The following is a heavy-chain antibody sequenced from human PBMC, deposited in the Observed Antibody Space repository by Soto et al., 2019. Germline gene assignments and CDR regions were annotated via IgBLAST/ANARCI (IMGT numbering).Heavy chain of an antibody. CDR1: GGSISSSSYY. V-gene: IGHV4-39*01. J-gene: IGHJ5*02. D-gene: IGHD2-2*01. CDR3: ASPRYCSSTSCFNWFDP. CDR2: IYYSGST. Sequence: SETLSLTCTVSGGSISSSSYYWGWIRQPPRKGLEWIGSIYYSGSTYYNPSLKSRVTISVDTSKNQFSLKLSSVTAADTAVYYCASPRYCSSTSCFNWFDPWGQGTLVTVSS.